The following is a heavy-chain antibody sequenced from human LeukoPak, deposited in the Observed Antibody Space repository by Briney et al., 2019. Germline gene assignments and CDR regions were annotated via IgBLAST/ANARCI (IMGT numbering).Heavy chain of an antibody. CDR2: INHSGST. Sequence: SETLSLTCAVYGGSFSGYYWSWIHQPPGKGLEWIGEINHSGSTNYNPSLKSRVTISVDTSKNQFSLKLSSVTAADTAVYYCARERYSSGWYGHFYFDYWGQGTLVTVSS. CDR1: GGSFSGYY. J-gene: IGHJ4*02. CDR3: ARERYSSGWYGHFYFDY. D-gene: IGHD6-19*01. V-gene: IGHV4-34*01.